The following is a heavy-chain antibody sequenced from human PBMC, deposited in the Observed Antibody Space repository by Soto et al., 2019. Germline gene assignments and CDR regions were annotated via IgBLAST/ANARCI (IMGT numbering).Heavy chain of an antibody. J-gene: IGHJ4*02. V-gene: IGHV3-23*01. D-gene: IGHD7-27*01. CDR2: ISGSGGST. CDR3: AISNWGLTPFDY. Sequence: GGALRLSCAASGFTFSSYAMSWVRQAPGKGLEWVSAISGSGGSTDYAYSVKGRFTISRDNCKNTLYLQMNSMRDEDTDVYYCAISNWGLTPFDYWGQGTLVTVSS. CDR1: GFTFSSYA.